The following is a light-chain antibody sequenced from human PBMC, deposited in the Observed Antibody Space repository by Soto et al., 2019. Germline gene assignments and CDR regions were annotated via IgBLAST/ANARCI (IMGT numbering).Light chain of an antibody. CDR1: SSDVGGYNY. Sequence: QSALTQPPSASGSPGQSVTISCTGTSSDVGGYNYVSWYQHHPGKAPKLMIYEVNRRPSGAPDRFSGSKSGNTASLTVSGLQAEDEADYYCSSYRSVGTVVFGTGTKVTVL. CDR2: EVN. CDR3: SSYRSVGTVV. J-gene: IGLJ1*01. V-gene: IGLV2-8*01.